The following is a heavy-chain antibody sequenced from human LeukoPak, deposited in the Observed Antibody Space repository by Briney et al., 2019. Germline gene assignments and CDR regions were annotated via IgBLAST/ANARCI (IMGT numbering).Heavy chain of an antibody. CDR3: ARHTTGYNSPRDSFNI. Sequence: GASVKVSCKASGYTFISYDINWVRQVTGQGLEWMGWMNPNSGNTGYAQKFQGRVTITRNTSISTAFMELSSLRSEDTAVYYCARHTTGYNSPRDSFNIWGQGTMVTVSS. D-gene: IGHD1-1*01. J-gene: IGHJ3*02. V-gene: IGHV1-8*03. CDR2: MNPNSGNT. CDR1: GYTFISYD.